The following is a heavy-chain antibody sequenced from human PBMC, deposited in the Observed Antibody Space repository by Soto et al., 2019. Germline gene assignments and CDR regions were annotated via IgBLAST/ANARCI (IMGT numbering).Heavy chain of an antibody. Sequence: GRSLRLSCAASGFTLSSYGMRWVRQAPGKGLEWVAVISYDGSNKYYADSVKGRFTISRDNSKNTLYLQMNSLRAEDTAVYYCAKPQDYYDSSGYYWPLDYGGQGPLVXLS. CDR2: ISYDGSNK. CDR3: AKPQDYYDSSGYYWPLDY. J-gene: IGHJ4*02. D-gene: IGHD3-22*01. CDR1: GFTLSSYG. V-gene: IGHV3-30*18.